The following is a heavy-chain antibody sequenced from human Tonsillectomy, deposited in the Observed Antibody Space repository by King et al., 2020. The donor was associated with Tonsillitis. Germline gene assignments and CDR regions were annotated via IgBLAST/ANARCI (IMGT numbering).Heavy chain of an antibody. D-gene: IGHD6-19*01. CDR3: ASSSLRLRSYTWFDP. V-gene: IGHV4-39*01. CDR2: ISYSEIT. Sequence: LQLQESGPGLVKPSETLSLTCAVSGDSMSSTNYFWGWIRQPPGKGLEWIGSISYSEITYYNPSLESRSTISVDTSKNQFSLRLSPVTVADTAVYYCASSSLRLRSYTWFDPWGQGTLVTVSS. CDR1: GDSMSSTNYF. J-gene: IGHJ5*02.